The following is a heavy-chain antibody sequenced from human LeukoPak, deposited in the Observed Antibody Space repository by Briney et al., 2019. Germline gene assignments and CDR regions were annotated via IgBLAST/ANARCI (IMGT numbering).Heavy chain of an antibody. V-gene: IGHV1-2*02. CDR1: GYTFTGYY. CDR3: ARDRLDYYGSGSYYWFDP. J-gene: IGHJ5*02. Sequence: GASVKVSCKASGYTFTGYYMHWVRQAPGQGLEWMGWINPNSGGTNYAQKFQGRVTMTRDTSISTAYMELSRLRSDDTAVYYCARDRLDYYGSGSYYWFDPWGQGTLVTVSS. D-gene: IGHD3-10*01. CDR2: INPNSGGT.